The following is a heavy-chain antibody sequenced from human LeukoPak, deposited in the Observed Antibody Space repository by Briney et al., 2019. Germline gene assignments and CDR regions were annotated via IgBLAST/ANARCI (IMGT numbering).Heavy chain of an antibody. Sequence: GGSLRLSRAASGFTFSSYAMHWVRQAPGKGLEWVAVISYDGSNKYYADSVKGRFTISRDNSKNTLYLQMNSLRAEDTAVYYCASPSGSYYYYYGMDVWGQGTTVTVSS. D-gene: IGHD1-26*01. CDR1: GFTFSSYA. V-gene: IGHV3-30-3*01. J-gene: IGHJ6*02. CDR2: ISYDGSNK. CDR3: ASPSGSYYYYYGMDV.